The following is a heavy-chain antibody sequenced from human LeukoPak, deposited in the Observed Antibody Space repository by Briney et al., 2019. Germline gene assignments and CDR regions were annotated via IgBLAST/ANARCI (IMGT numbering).Heavy chain of an antibody. CDR3: AKRPYYDFWPFDY. V-gene: IGHV3-33*06. CDR1: GFTFSNYG. J-gene: IGHJ4*02. D-gene: IGHD3-3*01. CDR2: VSFGDGSTR. Sequence: GGSLRLSCAASGFTFSNYGMHWVRHAPGKGLEWVAVVSFGDGSTRNYADSVKGRFTISRDNSQNTLYLKMNNLRAEDTAVYYCAKRPYYDFWPFDYWGQGTLVTVSS.